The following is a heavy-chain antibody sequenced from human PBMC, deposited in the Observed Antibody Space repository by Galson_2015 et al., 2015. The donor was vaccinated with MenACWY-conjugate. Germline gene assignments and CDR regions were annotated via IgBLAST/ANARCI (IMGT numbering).Heavy chain of an antibody. V-gene: IGHV1-69*04. CDR2: IIPILGIA. Sequence: SVKVSCKASGGTFSSYAISWVRQAPGRGLEWMGRIIPILGIANYAQKFQGRVTITADKSTSTAYMELSSLRSEDTAVYYCARDHGYCSSTSCYTGRYYYYGMDVWGQGTTVTVSS. CDR1: GGTFSSYA. J-gene: IGHJ6*02. CDR3: ARDHGYCSSTSCYTGRYYYYGMDV. D-gene: IGHD2-2*02.